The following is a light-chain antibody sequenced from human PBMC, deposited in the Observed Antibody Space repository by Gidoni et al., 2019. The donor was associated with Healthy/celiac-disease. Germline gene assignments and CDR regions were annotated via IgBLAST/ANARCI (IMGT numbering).Light chain of an antibody. Sequence: QSALTQPPSASGSPGQSVTIPCTGTSSDVGTYNYVSWYQQHPGKAPNLMIYEVSKRPSGVPDRFSGSKSGKTASLTVSGLQAEDEADYYCSSYAGSNNVVFGGGTKLTVL. V-gene: IGLV2-8*01. CDR2: EVS. CDR3: SSYAGSNNVV. CDR1: SSDVGTYNY. J-gene: IGLJ2*01.